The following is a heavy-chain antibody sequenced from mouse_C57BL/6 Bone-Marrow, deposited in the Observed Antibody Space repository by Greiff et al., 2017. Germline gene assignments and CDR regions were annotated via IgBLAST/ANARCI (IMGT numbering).Heavy chain of an antibody. Sequence: VQLQQSGPGLAKPSQTLSLTCSVTGYSITSDSWNWIRKFPGNKLEYMGYISYSGSTYYNPSLKSRISITRDTSKNQYYLQLNSVTTEDTATYYCARSYFDVWGTGTTVTVSS. CDR2: ISYSGST. CDR1: GYSITSDS. J-gene: IGHJ1*03. CDR3: ARSYFDV. V-gene: IGHV3-8*01.